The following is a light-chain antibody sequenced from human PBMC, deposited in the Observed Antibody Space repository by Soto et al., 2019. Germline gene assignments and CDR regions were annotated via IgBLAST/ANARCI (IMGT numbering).Light chain of an antibody. V-gene: IGKV3-15*01. CDR2: GAS. CDR1: QSVSSN. CDR3: QQYNTWPPWT. Sequence: EIVMTQSPATLSVSPGERATLSCRARQSVSSNLAWYQQKPGQAPSLLIYGASTRATGIPARFSGSGSGTEFTLTISSLQSEDFAVYYCQQYNTWPPWTFGQGTKVEIK. J-gene: IGKJ1*01.